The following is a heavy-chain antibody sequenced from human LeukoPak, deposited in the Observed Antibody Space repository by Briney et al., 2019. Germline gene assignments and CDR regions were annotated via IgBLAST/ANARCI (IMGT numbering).Heavy chain of an antibody. J-gene: IGHJ5*02. Sequence: SQTLSLTCTVSGGSISSGSYYWSWIRQPAGKGLEWIGRIYTSGSTNYNPSLKSRVTISVDTSKNQFSLKLSSVTAADTAVYYCARAEGTYDTSGFDPWGQGTLVTVSS. D-gene: IGHD3-22*01. CDR3: ARAEGTYDTSGFDP. V-gene: IGHV4-61*02. CDR2: IYTSGST. CDR1: GGSISSGSYY.